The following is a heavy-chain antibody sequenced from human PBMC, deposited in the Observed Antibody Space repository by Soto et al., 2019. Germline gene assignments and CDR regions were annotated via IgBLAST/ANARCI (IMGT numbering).Heavy chain of an antibody. V-gene: IGHV1-69*01. CDR2: IIPMIGTT. Sequence: QVQLVQSAAAVQKPGSSVKVSCKTSGGTSYAVDWVRQAPGQGLEWMGGIIPMIGTTDYAEKFEGRLTITADESARTAYMELRGLRSDDTAVYYCASELEVAFDVWGHGTRVNVAA. J-gene: IGHJ3*01. CDR1: GGTSYA. CDR3: ASELEVAFDV. D-gene: IGHD2-8*02.